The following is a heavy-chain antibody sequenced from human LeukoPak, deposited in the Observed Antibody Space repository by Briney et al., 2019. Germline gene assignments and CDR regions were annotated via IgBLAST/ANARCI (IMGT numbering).Heavy chain of an antibody. CDR2: ISSSSTYI. V-gene: IGHV3-21*04. J-gene: IGHJ6*02. CDR1: GFTFSSYS. Sequence: GGSLRLFCAASGFTFSSYSMNWVRQAPGKGLEWVSFISSSSTYIYYADSVKGRFTISRDNSKNSLYLQMNSLRTEDTALYYCAKDTALCSSTSCYDYYYYGMDVWGQGTTVTVSS. D-gene: IGHD2-2*01. CDR3: AKDTALCSSTSCYDYYYYGMDV.